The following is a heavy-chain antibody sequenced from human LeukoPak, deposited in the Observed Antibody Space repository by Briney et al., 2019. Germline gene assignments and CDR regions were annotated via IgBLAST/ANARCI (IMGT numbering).Heavy chain of an antibody. Sequence: SETLSLTRTAAGGSISGYYWTWIRQPPGKGLEWIGYISDSGSTNYSPSLKSRVTMSVDSSNTEFSLRLNSVTAADTAVYYCARVFRGAVISNWFDPWGQGTLVTVSS. CDR3: ARVFRGAVISNWFDP. D-gene: IGHD2-21*01. CDR1: GGSISGYY. V-gene: IGHV4-59*01. J-gene: IGHJ5*02. CDR2: ISDSGST.